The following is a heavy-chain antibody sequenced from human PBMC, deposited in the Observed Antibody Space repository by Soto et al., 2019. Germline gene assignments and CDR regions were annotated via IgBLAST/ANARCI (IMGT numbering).Heavy chain of an antibody. Sequence: TSETLSLTCTASGGSISSYYWSWIRQPPGKGLEWIGYIYYSGSTNYNPSLKSRVTISVDTSKNQFSLKLSSVTAADTAVYYCARDEAAIIYWGQGTLVTVSS. CDR2: IYYSGST. V-gene: IGHV4-59*01. CDR3: ARDEAAIIY. J-gene: IGHJ4*02. CDR1: GGSISSYY. D-gene: IGHD2-2*01.